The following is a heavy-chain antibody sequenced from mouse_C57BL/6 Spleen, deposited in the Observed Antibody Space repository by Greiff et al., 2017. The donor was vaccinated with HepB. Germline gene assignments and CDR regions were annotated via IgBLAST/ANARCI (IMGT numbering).Heavy chain of an antibody. J-gene: IGHJ4*01. D-gene: IGHD2-4*01. CDR3: ARHDYDVYYAMDY. Sequence: QVQLKESGAELVKPGASVKISCKASGYAFSSYWMNWVKQRPGKGLEWIGQIYPGDGDTNYNGKFKGKATLTADKSSSTAYMQLSSLTSEDSAVYFCARHDYDVYYAMDYWGQGTSVTVSS. CDR2: IYPGDGDT. V-gene: IGHV1-80*01. CDR1: GYAFSSYW.